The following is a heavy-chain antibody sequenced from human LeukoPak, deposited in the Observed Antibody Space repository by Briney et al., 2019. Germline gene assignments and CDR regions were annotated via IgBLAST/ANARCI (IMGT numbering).Heavy chain of an antibody. CDR1: GYTFTGYY. J-gene: IGHJ4*02. Sequence: ASVKVSCKASGYTFTGYYMHWVRQAAGQGLEWMGWINPNSGGTNYAQKFQGRVTMTRDTSISTAYMELSRLRSDDTAVYYCARASYSYGTTGDYWGQGTLVTVSS. D-gene: IGHD5-18*01. CDR2: INPNSGGT. CDR3: ARASYSYGTTGDY. V-gene: IGHV1-2*02.